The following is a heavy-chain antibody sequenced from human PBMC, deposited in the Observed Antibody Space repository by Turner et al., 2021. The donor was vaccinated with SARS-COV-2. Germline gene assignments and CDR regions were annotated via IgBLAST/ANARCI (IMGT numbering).Heavy chain of an antibody. D-gene: IGHD4-4*01. CDR2: ISYDGSNK. CDR3: AKQLGLYSNPMYYFDY. CDR1: GFTFSSYG. V-gene: IGHV3-30*18. Sequence: QVQLVESGGGVVQPVRSLRLSCAASGFTFSSYGMHWVRQAPGKGLEWVAVISYDGSNKYYADSVKGRFTISRDNSKNTLYLQMNSLRAEDTAVYYCAKQLGLYSNPMYYFDYWGQGTLVTVSS. J-gene: IGHJ4*02.